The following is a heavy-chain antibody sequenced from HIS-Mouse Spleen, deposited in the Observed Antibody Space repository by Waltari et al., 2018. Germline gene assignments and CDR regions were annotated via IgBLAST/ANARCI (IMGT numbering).Heavy chain of an antibody. V-gene: IGHV4-39*07. D-gene: IGHD6-13*01. Sequence: QLQLQESGPGLVKPSETLSLTCTVSGGPISSSSYYWGWIRQPPGKGLAWIGCSYYSGGTHYNPSLKSRGTISVDTSKNQFSLKLSSVTAADTAVYYCAREIPYSSSWYDWYFDLWGRGTLVTVSS. CDR2: SYYSGGT. J-gene: IGHJ2*01. CDR1: GGPISSSSYY. CDR3: AREIPYSSSWYDWYFDL.